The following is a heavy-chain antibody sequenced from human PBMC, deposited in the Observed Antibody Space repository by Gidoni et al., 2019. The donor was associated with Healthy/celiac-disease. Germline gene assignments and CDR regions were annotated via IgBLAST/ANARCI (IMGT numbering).Heavy chain of an antibody. D-gene: IGHD4-4*01. CDR3: ARSGIGVTTVTPFDY. J-gene: IGHJ4*02. V-gene: IGHV3-30-3*01. Sequence: SCDAMPWVRQAPGKGLEWVAVISYDGSNKYYADSVKGRFTISRDNSKNTLYLQMNSLRAEDTAVYYCARSGIGVTTVTPFDYWGQGTLVTVSS. CDR1: SCDA. CDR2: ISYDGSNK.